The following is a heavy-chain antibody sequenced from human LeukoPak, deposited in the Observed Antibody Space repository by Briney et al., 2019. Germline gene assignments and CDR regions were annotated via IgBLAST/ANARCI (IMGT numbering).Heavy chain of an antibody. J-gene: IGHJ4*02. V-gene: IGHV4-39*07. CDR1: GGSISSSSYY. Sequence: SETLSLTCTVSGGSISSSSYYWGWIRQSPGKGLEWIGSIYYSGSNYYNPSLNSRVTISVDTSKNQFSLKLSSVTAADTAVYYCAKAGGDCSSTSCYPADIDYWGQGTLVTVSS. D-gene: IGHD2-2*01. CDR2: IYYSGSN. CDR3: AKAGGDCSSTSCYPADIDY.